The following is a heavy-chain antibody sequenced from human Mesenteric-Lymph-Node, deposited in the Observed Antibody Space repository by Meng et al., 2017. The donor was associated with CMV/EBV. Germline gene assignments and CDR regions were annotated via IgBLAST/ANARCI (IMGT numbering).Heavy chain of an antibody. CDR1: GSTFSNAW. V-gene: IGHV3-15*01. D-gene: IGHD3-3*01. CDR3: TSTNPRGVLEWLLPPYIAH. CDR2: IKSKTDGGTT. J-gene: IGHJ4*02. Sequence: GGSLRLSCAASGSTFSNAWMSWVRQAPGKGLEWVGRIKSKTDGGTTDYAAPVKGRFTISRDDSKNTLYLQMNSLKTEDTAVYYCTSTNPRGVLEWLLPPYIAHWGQGTLVTVSS.